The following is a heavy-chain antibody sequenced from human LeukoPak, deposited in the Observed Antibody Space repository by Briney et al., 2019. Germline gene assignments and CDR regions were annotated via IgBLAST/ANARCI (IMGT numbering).Heavy chain of an antibody. J-gene: IGHJ6*02. Sequence: GGSLSLSCAASGFTVSSNYMSWVRHAPGKGREWGSVIYSGGSTYHADSVKGRFTISRDNSKNTLYLQMNSLRAEDTAVYYCARDDLYGSGYYYGMDVWGQGTTVTVSS. CDR3: ARDDLYGSGYYYGMDV. V-gene: IGHV3-66*01. D-gene: IGHD3-10*01. CDR1: GFTVSSNY. CDR2: IYSGGST.